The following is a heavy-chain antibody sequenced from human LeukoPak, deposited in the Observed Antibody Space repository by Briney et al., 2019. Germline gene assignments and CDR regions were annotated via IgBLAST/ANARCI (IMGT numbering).Heavy chain of an antibody. D-gene: IGHD1-26*01. Sequence: SVKVSCKASGFTFTSSAVQWVRQARGQRLEWIGWNVVGSGNTNYAQKFQERVTITRDMSTSTAYMELSSLRSEDTAVYYCAAVRSGSYADIWGQGTMVTVSS. J-gene: IGHJ3*02. V-gene: IGHV1-58*01. CDR1: GFTFTSSA. CDR2: NVVGSGNT. CDR3: AAVRSGSYADI.